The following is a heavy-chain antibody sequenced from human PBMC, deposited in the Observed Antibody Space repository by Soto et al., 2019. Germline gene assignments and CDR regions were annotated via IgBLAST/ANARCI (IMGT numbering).Heavy chain of an antibody. D-gene: IGHD6-19*01. Sequence: QVQLQESGPGLVKPSETLSLNCTVSGDSISSYYWSWIRQSPGKGLEWIGYIYYSGSTNYNPSLKRRVTISVDTSKKQFSLKLSSVTAADTAVYYCARGSSGWPPRLDYWGQGTLVTVSS. V-gene: IGHV4-59*01. CDR3: ARGSSGWPPRLDY. CDR1: GDSISSYY. CDR2: IYYSGST. J-gene: IGHJ4*02.